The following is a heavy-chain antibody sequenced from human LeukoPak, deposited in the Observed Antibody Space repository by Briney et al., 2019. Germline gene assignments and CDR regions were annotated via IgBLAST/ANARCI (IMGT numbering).Heavy chain of an antibody. CDR3: ATYCGGDCYGVDY. CDR2: INPNCGGT. Sequence: ASVKVSCKASGYTFTGYYMHWVLQAPGQGLEWMGWINPNCGGTNYEQKFPGRVNMTRDTSIRTAYMELSRLRSDDTAVYYCATYCGGDCYGVDYWGQGTLVTVSS. V-gene: IGHV1-2*02. CDR1: GYTFTGYY. J-gene: IGHJ4*02. D-gene: IGHD2-21*01.